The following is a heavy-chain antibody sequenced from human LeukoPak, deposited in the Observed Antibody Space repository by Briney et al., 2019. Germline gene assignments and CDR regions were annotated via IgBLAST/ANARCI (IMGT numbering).Heavy chain of an antibody. J-gene: IGHJ4*02. CDR1: GFTFSSYW. V-gene: IGHV3-74*01. Sequence: PGGSLRLSCVASGFTFSSYWMHWVRQPPGNGLVWVSRIGSDGSTTTYADSVKGRFTISRDNAKNTLYLQMNSLRAEDTAVYYCARERSGSSGYYSDIDSWGQGTLVTVSS. CDR2: IGSDGSTT. D-gene: IGHD3-22*01. CDR3: ARERSGSSGYYSDIDS.